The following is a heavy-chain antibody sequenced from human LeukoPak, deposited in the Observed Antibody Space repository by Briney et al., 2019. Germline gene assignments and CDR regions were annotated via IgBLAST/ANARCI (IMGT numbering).Heavy chain of an antibody. CDR2: IYSGGST. CDR1: GFTVSSNY. D-gene: IGHD3-10*01. CDR3: ARAYYYGSGSYAFDI. V-gene: IGHV3-53*01. J-gene: IGHJ3*02. Sequence: GGSLRLSFAASGFTVSSNYMSWVRQAPGKGLEWVSVIYSGGSTYYADSVKGRFTISRDNSKNTLYLQMNSLRAEDTAVYYCARAYYYGSGSYAFDIWGQGTMVTVSS.